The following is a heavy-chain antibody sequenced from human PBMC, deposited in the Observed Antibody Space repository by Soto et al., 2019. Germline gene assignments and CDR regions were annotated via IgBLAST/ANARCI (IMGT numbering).Heavy chain of an antibody. Sequence: GGSLRLSCTASQFTLSTFWMNWVRQAPGKGLEWVANIKSDGSATDYVDSVRGRFAISRDNAKNSLYLQMNSLRAEDTAVYFCARAPDSFSYGLDVWGQGTTVTVSS. CDR2: IKSDGSAT. CDR1: QFTLSTFW. J-gene: IGHJ6*02. CDR3: ARAPDSFSYGLDV. V-gene: IGHV3-7*01.